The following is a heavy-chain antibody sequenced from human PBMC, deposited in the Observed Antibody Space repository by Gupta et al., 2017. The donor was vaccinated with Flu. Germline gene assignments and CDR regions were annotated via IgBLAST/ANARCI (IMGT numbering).Heavy chain of an antibody. D-gene: IGHD2-2*02. V-gene: IGHV1-2*06. CDR3: AREKCCSTASCYRWFDP. CDR2: VNPHSGST. J-gene: IGHJ5*02. Sequence: VQLVQPGADVKKPGASVKVSCKASGYTFTGYYIHWVRQAPGQGLEWMGRVNPHSGSTNYEQNFQGRVTLAMDTSISTAYMELTRLTSDDTAVYYCAREKCCSTASCYRWFDPWGQGTLVIVSS. CDR1: GYTFTGYY.